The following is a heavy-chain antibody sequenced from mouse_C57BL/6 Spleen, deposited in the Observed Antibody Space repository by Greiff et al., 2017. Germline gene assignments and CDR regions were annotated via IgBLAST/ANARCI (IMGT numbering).Heavy chain of an antibody. Sequence: QVQLQQSGPELVKPGASVKISCKASGYSFTSYYMHWVKQRPGQGLEWIGGIYPGSGNTKYNEKFKGKATLTADTSSSTAYMQLSSLTSEASAVYYCASDYEGHWYFDVWGTGTTVTVSS. CDR2: IYPGSGNT. J-gene: IGHJ1*03. V-gene: IGHV1-66*01. CDR1: GYSFTSYY. CDR3: ASDYEGHWYFDV. D-gene: IGHD2-4*01.